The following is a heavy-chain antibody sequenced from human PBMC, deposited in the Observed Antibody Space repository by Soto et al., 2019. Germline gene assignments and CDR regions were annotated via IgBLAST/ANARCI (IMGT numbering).Heavy chain of an antibody. Sequence: GGSLRLSCAASGFTFSSYAMSWVRQAPGKGLEWVSAISGSGGSTYYADSVKGRFTISRDNSKNTLYLQMNSLRAEDTAVYYCAKSRFPSKAAAGTGSGYWGQGTLVTVSS. CDR1: GFTFSSYA. CDR2: ISGSGGST. V-gene: IGHV3-23*01. J-gene: IGHJ4*02. D-gene: IGHD6-13*01. CDR3: AKSRFPSKAAAGTGSGY.